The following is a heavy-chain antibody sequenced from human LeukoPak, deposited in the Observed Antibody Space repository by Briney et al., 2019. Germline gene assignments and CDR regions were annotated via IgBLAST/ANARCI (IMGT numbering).Heavy chain of an antibody. D-gene: IGHD1-26*01. CDR3: ARDWPGSPDAFDI. V-gene: IGHV4-59*01. CDR1: GGSISRYY. J-gene: IGHJ3*02. Sequence: SETLSLTCTVSGGSISRYYWSWIRQPPGKGLEWIGYIYYSGSTNYNPSIKSRIAISVDTSKNQFSLKLSSVTAADTAVYYCARDWPGSPDAFDIWGQGTMVTVSS. CDR2: IYYSGST.